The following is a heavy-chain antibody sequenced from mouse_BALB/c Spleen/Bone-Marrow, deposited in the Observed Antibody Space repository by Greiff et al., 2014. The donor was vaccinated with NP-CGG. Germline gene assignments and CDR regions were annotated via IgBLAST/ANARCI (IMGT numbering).Heavy chain of an antibody. D-gene: IGHD1-1*02. CDR2: IYPSDSYT. V-gene: IGHV1-69*02. CDR3: TRDDGGFAY. CDR1: GYTLTSYW. J-gene: IGHJ3*01. Sequence: QVQLQQSGTDLVRPGASVKLSCKASGYTLTSYWINWVKQRPGQGLEWIGNIYPSDSYTNYNQKFKDKATLTVDKSSSTAYMHLSSPTSEDSAVYYCTRDDGGFAYWGQGTLVTVSA.